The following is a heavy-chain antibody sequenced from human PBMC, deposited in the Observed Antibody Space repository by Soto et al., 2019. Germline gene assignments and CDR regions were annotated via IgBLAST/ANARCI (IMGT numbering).Heavy chain of an antibody. V-gene: IGHV3-30*18. CDR2: ISYDGSNK. Sequence: GGSLRLSCAASGFTFSSYGMHWVRQAPGKGLEWVAVISYDGSNKYYADSVKGRFTISRDNSKNTLYLQMNSLRAEDTAVYYCAKDKYSYGTGTFDYWGQGTLVTVS. CDR1: GFTFSSYG. CDR3: AKDKYSYGTGTFDY. D-gene: IGHD5-18*01. J-gene: IGHJ4*02.